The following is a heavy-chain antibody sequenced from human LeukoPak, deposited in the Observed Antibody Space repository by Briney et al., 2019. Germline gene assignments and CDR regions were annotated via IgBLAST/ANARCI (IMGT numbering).Heavy chain of an antibody. D-gene: IGHD2-8*01. CDR1: GYTFTGYY. CDR3: ARSAGHCNNGVCFTDYYIDV. J-gene: IGHJ6*03. CDR2: INPNSGGT. V-gene: IGHV1-2*02. Sequence: GASVKVSCKASGYTFTGYYMHWVRQAPGQGLEWMGWINPNSGGTNYAQNFQGRVTMTRDTSISTAYMEMSSLTSDDTAVYYCARSAGHCNNGVCFTDYYIDVWGTGTTVTVSS.